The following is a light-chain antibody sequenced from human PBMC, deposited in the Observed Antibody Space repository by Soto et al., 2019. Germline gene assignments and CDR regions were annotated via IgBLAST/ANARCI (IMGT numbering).Light chain of an antibody. CDR1: QDISIY. CDR3: QQYDNLPIT. Sequence: DIQMTQYPSSLSASVGDRITITCQASQDISIYLNWYQQKPGKAPKLLIYDASSLERGVPSRFSGSGSGTDFTFTISSLQPEDFATFYCQQYDNLPITFGQGTRLEI. V-gene: IGKV1-33*01. CDR2: DAS. J-gene: IGKJ5*01.